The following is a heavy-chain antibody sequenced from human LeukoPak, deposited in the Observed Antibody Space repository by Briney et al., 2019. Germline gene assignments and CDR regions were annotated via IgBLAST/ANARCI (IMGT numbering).Heavy chain of an antibody. Sequence: SVKVSCKASGFTFTSSAVQWVRQARGQRLEWIGWIVVGSGNTDYAQKFQERVTITRDMSTSTAYMELSSLRSEDTAVYYCAAEIAAAGTIAFDIWGQGTMVTVSS. CDR1: GFTFTSSA. CDR2: IVVGSGNT. J-gene: IGHJ3*02. D-gene: IGHD6-13*01. V-gene: IGHV1-58*01. CDR3: AAEIAAAGTIAFDI.